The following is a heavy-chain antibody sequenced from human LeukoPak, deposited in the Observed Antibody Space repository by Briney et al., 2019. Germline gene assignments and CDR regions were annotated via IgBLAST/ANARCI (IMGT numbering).Heavy chain of an antibody. CDR3: ARGVTTVTIVFGY. J-gene: IGHJ4*02. CDR2: INHSGST. CDR1: GGSFSGYY. D-gene: IGHD4-17*01. V-gene: IGHV4-34*01. Sequence: SETLSLTCAVYGGSFSGYYWSWIRQPPGKGLEWIGEINHSGSTNYNPSLKSRVTISVDTSKNQFSLKLSSVTAADTAVYYCARGVTTVTIVFGYWGQGTLVTVSS.